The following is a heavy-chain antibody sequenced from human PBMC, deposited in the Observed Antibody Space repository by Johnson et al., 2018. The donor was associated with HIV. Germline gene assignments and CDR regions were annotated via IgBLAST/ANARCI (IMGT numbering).Heavy chain of an antibody. J-gene: IGHJ3*02. CDR2: IWYDGSNK. Sequence: HVQLVESGGGVVQPGRSLRLSCSASGFTFNSYGMHWVRQAPGKGLEWVAVIWYDGSNKYYADSVKGRFTISRDNSKNTLYLQMNSLRAEDTAVYYCARSQVAATSEGAFDIWGQGTMVTVSS. CDR3: ARSQVAATSEGAFDI. CDR1: GFTFNSYG. D-gene: IGHD2-15*01. V-gene: IGHV3-33*01.